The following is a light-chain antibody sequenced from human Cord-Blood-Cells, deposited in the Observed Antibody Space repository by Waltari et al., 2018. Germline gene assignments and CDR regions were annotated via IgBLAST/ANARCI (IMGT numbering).Light chain of an antibody. J-gene: IGKJ4*01. CDR2: GAS. CDR1: QSVSSSY. V-gene: IGKV3-20*01. CDR3: QQYGSSPPLT. Sequence: ELVLTQSPGTLSLSPGERATLSCRASQSVSSSYLAWYQQKPGQAPRLLIYGASSRATGIPDRFSGSWSGTDFTLTISRLEPEDFAVYYCQQYGSSPPLTFGGGTKVEIK.